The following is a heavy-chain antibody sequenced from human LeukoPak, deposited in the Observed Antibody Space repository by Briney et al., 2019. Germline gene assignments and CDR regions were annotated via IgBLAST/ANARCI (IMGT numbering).Heavy chain of an antibody. Sequence: GGSLRLSCAASGFTFSTYDMHWVRQTTGGGLEWVSGIGTSGDTHYPDSVEGRFTIPRENAKNSLYLQMNSLRAGDTAVYYCTRGFYCSDHSCYVNGEFDYWGQGTLVTVFS. CDR2: IGTSGDT. V-gene: IGHV3-13*01. CDR1: GFTFSTYD. D-gene: IGHD2-2*01. J-gene: IGHJ4*02. CDR3: TRGFYCSDHSCYVNGEFDY.